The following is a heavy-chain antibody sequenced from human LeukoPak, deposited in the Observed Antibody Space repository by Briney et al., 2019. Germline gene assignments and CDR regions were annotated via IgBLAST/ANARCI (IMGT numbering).Heavy chain of an antibody. D-gene: IGHD6-13*01. CDR1: GYTFTSYD. CDR2: ISAYNGNT. CDR3: ARAGVWTYSSSFPFDY. J-gene: IGHJ4*02. V-gene: IGHV1-18*01. Sequence: GASVKVSCKASGYTFTSYDINWVRQAPGQGLEWMGWISAYNGNTNYAQKLQGRVTMTTDTSTSTAYMELRSLRSDDTAVYYCARAGVWTYSSSFPFDYWGQGTLVTVSS.